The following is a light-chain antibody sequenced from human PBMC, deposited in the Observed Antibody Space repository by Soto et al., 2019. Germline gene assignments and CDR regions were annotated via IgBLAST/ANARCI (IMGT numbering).Light chain of an antibody. CDR2: SSN. V-gene: IGLV1-44*01. CDR1: SSNIGSNT. Sequence: QSFLTQPPSASGTPGQRVTISCSGSSSNIGSNTVSWYPQLPGTAPKLLIYSSNQRPSGVPDRFSGSKSDTSASLAISGLQSEDEADYYCAAWDDSLNALVFGTGTKVTV. J-gene: IGLJ1*01. CDR3: AAWDDSLNALV.